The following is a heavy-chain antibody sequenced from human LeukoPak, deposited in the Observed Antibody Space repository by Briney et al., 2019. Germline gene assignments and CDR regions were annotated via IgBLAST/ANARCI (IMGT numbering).Heavy chain of an antibody. CDR3: ARGVEWFDP. CDR2: INHSGST. V-gene: IGHV4-34*01. CDR1: GGSFSGYY. Sequence: PSETLSLTCAVCGGSFSGYYWSWIRQPPGKGLEWIGEINHSGSTNYNPSLKSRVTISVDTSKNQFSLKLSSVTAADTAVYYCARGVEWFDPWGQGTLVTVSS. J-gene: IGHJ5*02.